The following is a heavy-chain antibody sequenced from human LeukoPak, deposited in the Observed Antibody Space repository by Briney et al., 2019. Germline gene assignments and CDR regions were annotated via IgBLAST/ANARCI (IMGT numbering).Heavy chain of an antibody. CDR1: GGSFSGYY. J-gene: IGHJ2*01. V-gene: IGHV4-34*01. CDR3: ARYVVVAAVYRYFDL. Sequence: PSETLSLTCAVYGGSFSGYYWSWIRQPPGKGLEWIGEINHSGSTNYNPSLKSRVTISVDTSKNQFSLKLRSVTAADTAVYYCARYVVVAAVYRYFDLWGRGTLVTVSS. CDR2: INHSGST. D-gene: IGHD2-15*01.